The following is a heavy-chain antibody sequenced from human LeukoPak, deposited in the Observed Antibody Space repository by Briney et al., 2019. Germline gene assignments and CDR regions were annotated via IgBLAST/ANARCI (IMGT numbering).Heavy chain of an antibody. D-gene: IGHD3-3*01. CDR3: TRPGLYDFWSGYGDYYYYYMDV. V-gene: IGHV3-73*01. Sequence: PGGSLKLSCAASGFTFSGSAMHWVRQASGKGLEWVGRIRSKANSYASAYAASVKGRFTIARADSKNTAYLQMNSLKTEDTAVYYCTRPGLYDFWSGYGDYYYYYMDVWGKGTTVTVSS. CDR1: GFTFSGSA. CDR2: IRSKANSYAS. J-gene: IGHJ6*03.